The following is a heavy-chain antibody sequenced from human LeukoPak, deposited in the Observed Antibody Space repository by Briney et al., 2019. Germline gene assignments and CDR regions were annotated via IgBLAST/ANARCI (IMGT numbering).Heavy chain of an antibody. CDR3: ASPGPMTDFDY. V-gene: IGHV3-21*01. D-gene: IGHD3-10*01. J-gene: IGHJ4*02. CDR1: GFTFSNAW. Sequence: GGSLRLSCAASGFTFSNAWMSWVRQAPGKGLEWVSSISSSSSYIYYADSVKGRFTISRDNAKNSLYLQMNSLRAEDTAVYYCASPGPMTDFDYWGQGTLVTVSS. CDR2: ISSSSSYI.